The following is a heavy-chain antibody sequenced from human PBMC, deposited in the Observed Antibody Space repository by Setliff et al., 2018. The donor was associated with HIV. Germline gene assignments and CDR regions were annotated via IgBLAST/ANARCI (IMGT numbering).Heavy chain of an antibody. CDR1: GGSFSSYA. D-gene: IGHD1-26*01. J-gene: IGHJ4*02. V-gene: IGHV1-69*05. CDR2: IIPIFGTA. Sequence: SVKVSCKASGGSFSSYAISWVRQAPGQGLEWMGGIIPIFGTAKYAQKFQGRVTITTDESINTAYMELSSLTSEDTAVYYCARAKTSGTYYGWSYWGQGTLVTVSS. CDR3: ARAKTSGTYYGWSY.